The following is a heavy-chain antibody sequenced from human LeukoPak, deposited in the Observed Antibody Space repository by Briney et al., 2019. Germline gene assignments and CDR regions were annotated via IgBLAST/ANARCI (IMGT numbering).Heavy chain of an antibody. CDR3: AREYYGQFEY. V-gene: IGHV3-11*05. CDR1: GFTFSSYA. D-gene: IGHD4-17*01. CDR2: IGRTSSYT. J-gene: IGHJ4*02. Sequence: GGSLRLSCAASGFTFSSYAMSWVRQAPGKGLEWVSYIGRTSSYTNYADSVKGRFSISRDNAKNSLYLQMNSLGAEDTAVYFCAREYYGQFEYWGQGTLVTVSS.